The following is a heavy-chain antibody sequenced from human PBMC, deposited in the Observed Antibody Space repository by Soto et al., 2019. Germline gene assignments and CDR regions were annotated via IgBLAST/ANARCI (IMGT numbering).Heavy chain of an antibody. CDR2: IYYSGST. CDR1: GGSISSYY. D-gene: IGHD4-4*01. J-gene: IGHJ4*02. CDR3: ARLSRDGYSSIDY. V-gene: IGHV4-59*08. Sequence: PSETLSLTCTVSGGSISSYYWSWIRQPPGKGLEWIGYIYYSGSTNYNPSLKSRVTISVDTSKNQFSLKLSSVTAADTAVYYCARLSRDGYSSIDYWGQGTLVTVSS.